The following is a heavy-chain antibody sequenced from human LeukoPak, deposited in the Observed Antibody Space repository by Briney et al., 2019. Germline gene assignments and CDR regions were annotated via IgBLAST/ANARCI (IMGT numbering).Heavy chain of an antibody. Sequence: SETLSLTCTVSGRSISSYYWSWIRHPPGKGLEWLGYIYYSGSTNYNPSLKSRVTISVDTSKNQFSLKLSSVTEIDTAMYYCARNQAVAANRGAFDIWGQGTMVTVSS. D-gene: IGHD6-19*01. J-gene: IGHJ3*02. CDR2: IYYSGST. CDR1: GRSISSYY. CDR3: ARNQAVAANRGAFDI. V-gene: IGHV4-59*08.